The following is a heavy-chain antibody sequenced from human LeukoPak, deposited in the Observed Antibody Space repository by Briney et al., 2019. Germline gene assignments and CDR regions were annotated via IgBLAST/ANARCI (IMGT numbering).Heavy chain of an antibody. V-gene: IGHV4-31*03. CDR3: ARQENGSGSYLSYFDY. CDR1: GGSITSGGYY. Sequence: SETLSLTCTVSGGSITSGGYYWSWIRQRPGKGLEWIGYIYKTGSTYYNPSLKSRVTMSVDTSRNQFSLKLNSVTAADTAVYYCARQENGSGSYLSYFDYWGQGTPVTVSS. D-gene: IGHD3-10*01. J-gene: IGHJ4*02. CDR2: IYKTGST.